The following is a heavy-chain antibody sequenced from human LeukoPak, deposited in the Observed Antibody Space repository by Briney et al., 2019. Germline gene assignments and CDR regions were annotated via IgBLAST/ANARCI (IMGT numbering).Heavy chain of an antibody. CDR2: VDSDGSDI. CDR1: GFTFSSYW. V-gene: IGHV3-74*01. J-gene: IGHJ5*01. CDR3: VRGHYDGNSPRANWFDP. D-gene: IGHD4-23*01. Sequence: GVSLRLSCAASGFTFSSYWMHWVRQVPGKGLVWVSRVDSDGSDIIYADSVKGRFTISRDNAKNTLYLQMNSLRAEDTAVYYCVRGHYDGNSPRANWFDPWGQGTLVTVSS.